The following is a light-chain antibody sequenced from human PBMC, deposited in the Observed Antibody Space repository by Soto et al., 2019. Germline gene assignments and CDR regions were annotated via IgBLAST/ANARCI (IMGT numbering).Light chain of an antibody. V-gene: IGKV3-20*01. CDR3: QQPDDAPFT. J-gene: IGKJ3*01. Sequence: EIVLTQSPGTLSLSPGERATLSCRASQSVGSSYLAWYQQRPGHAPRLLIYGTSSMATGIPDRFSGSGSGTEFTLTITRLEPEDSAVYYCQQPDDAPFTFGPGTKVDLK. CDR1: QSVGSSY. CDR2: GTS.